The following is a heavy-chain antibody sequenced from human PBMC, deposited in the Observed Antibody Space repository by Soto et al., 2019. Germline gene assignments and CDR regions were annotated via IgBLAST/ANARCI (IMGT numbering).Heavy chain of an antibody. J-gene: IGHJ6*04. D-gene: IGHD7-27*01. Sequence: PGGSLRLSCAASGFTFSSYAMSWVRQAPGKGLEWVSALSGSGGSTYYADSVKGRFTLSRDNSKNTLYLQMNSLRAEDTAVAYCAKDNSDVRWGRHDGMDVWGKGTTGTVSS. CDR3: AKDNSDVRWGRHDGMDV. V-gene: IGHV3-23*01. CDR1: GFTFSSYA. CDR2: LSGSGGST.